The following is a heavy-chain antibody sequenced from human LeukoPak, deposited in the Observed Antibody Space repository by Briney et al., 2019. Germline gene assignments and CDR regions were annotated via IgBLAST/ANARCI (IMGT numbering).Heavy chain of an antibody. J-gene: IGHJ3*02. CDR3: AREVEMATNGYAFDI. CDR1: GFTFSSYG. CDR2: ISGSGGST. D-gene: IGHD5-24*01. V-gene: IGHV3-23*01. Sequence: GGTLRLSCAASGFTFSSYGMSWGRQAPGKGLEWVSAISGSGGSTYYADSVKGRFTISRDNSKNTLYLQMNSLRAEDTAVYYCAREVEMATNGYAFDIWGQGTMVTVSS.